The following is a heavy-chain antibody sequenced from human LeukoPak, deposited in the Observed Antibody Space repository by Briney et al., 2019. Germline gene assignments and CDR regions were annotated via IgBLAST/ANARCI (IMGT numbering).Heavy chain of an antibody. J-gene: IGHJ4*02. V-gene: IGHV1-2*06. CDR2: INPNSGGT. D-gene: IGHD6-13*01. CDR3: ARQSSSRYGSFFDY. Sequence: GASVKVSCKASGYTFTGYYMHWVRQAPGQGLEWMGRINPNSGGTNYAQKFQGRVTMTRDTSISTAYMELSRLRSDDTAVYYCARQSSSRYGSFFDYWGQGTLVTVSS. CDR1: GYTFTGYY.